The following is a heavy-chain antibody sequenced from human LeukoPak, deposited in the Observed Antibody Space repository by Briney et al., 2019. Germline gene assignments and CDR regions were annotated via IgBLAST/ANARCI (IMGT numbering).Heavy chain of an antibody. D-gene: IGHD3-10*01. CDR1: GGSFSDYY. J-gene: IGHJ6*02. Sequence: SETLSLTCTVSGGSFSDYYWTWLRQPPGRGLEWIGYSGGANYNPSLKRRVNNSIDTSRRHFSLTLSSVTAADTAVYYCARTRRHYYGSGKNLTPWPAGLDVWGQGTTVIVS. CDR3: ARTRRHYYGSGKNLTPWPAGLDV. V-gene: IGHV4-59*12. CDR2: SGGA.